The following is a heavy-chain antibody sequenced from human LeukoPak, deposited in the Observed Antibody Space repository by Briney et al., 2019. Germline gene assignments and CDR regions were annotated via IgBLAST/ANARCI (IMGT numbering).Heavy chain of an antibody. CDR2: IKTDGSQI. V-gene: IGHV3-7*01. J-gene: IGHJ6*03. D-gene: IGHD3-3*01. CDR3: ARSARDYDFWQHLYFYYMDV. CDR1: GFTFSSYW. Sequence: GGSLRLSCVASGFTFSSYWMTWVRQAPGKGLEWVANIKTDGSQIYYVDSVEGRFTISRDNAKNSLYLQMNSLRAEDTDVYYCARSARDYDFWQHLYFYYMDVWGKGTTVTVSS.